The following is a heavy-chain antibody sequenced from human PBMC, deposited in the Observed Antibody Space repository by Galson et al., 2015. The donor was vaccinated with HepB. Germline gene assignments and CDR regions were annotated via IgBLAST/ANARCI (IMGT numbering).Heavy chain of an antibody. Sequence: SLRLSCAGSGFNFDDYGMHWVRQVPGKGLEWVSGISWNSLSIAYADSVKGRFTVSRDNAKNSLYLQMNSLRSEDTALYYCIKALYEDAEYFQHWGRGTLVTVSS. J-gene: IGHJ1*01. V-gene: IGHV3-9*01. CDR3: IKALYEDAEYFQH. CDR1: GFNFDDYG. CDR2: ISWNSLSI. D-gene: IGHD3-16*01.